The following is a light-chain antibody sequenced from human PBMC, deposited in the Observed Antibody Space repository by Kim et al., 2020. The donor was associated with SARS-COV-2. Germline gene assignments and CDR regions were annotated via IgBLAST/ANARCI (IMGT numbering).Light chain of an antibody. CDR3: SSYTTSTTLI. V-gene: IGLV2-14*03. CDR1: SNDVGSYNY. Sequence: GQSITSTCTGTSNDVGSYNYVSWYQQPPGKAPKLLIYDVSNRPSGVSNRFSGSKSGKTASLTISGLQPEDEADYYCSSYTTSTTLIFGGGTQLTVL. CDR2: DVS. J-gene: IGLJ2*01.